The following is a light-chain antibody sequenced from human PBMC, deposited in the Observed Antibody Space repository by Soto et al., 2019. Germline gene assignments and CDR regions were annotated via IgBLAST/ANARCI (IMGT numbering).Light chain of an antibody. V-gene: IGKV3-11*01. CDR3: QQRSNWPIT. CDR2: DVS. CDR1: QSVSSQ. J-gene: IGKJ5*01. Sequence: EIVLTQSPATLSLSPGERATLSCRASQSVSSQLAWYQQKPGQAPRLLMYDVSNRATGIPARFRGRGSGTDFTLTISSLEPEDFAVYYCQQRSNWPITFGQGTRLEIK.